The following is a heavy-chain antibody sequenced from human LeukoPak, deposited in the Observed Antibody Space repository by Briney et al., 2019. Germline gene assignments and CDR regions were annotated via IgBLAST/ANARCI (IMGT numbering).Heavy chain of an antibody. CDR1: GFTFSSYW. CDR2: IKQDGSEK. J-gene: IGHJ6*02. CDR3: ARDRSPSYYYGMDV. Sequence: GGSLRLSCAASGFTFSSYWMSWVRQAPGKGLKWVANIKQDGSEKYYVDSVKGRFTISRDNAKNSLYLQMNSLGAEDTAVYYCARDRSPSYYYGMDVWGQGTTVTVSS. V-gene: IGHV3-7*01.